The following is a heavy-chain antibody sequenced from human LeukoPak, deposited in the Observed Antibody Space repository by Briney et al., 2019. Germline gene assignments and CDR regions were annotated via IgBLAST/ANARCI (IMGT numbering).Heavy chain of an antibody. CDR3: ARETILAVAGDF. V-gene: IGHV3-48*01. CDR1: GFTFNRNN. Sequence: PGGSLRLSCAASGFTFNRNNMNWVRRAPGKGLEWVSYISSTSITMYYADSVKGRFTISRDNAKNSLYLQMNSLRADDTAVYYCARETILAVAGDFWGQGTLVTVSS. J-gene: IGHJ4*02. D-gene: IGHD6-19*01. CDR2: ISSTSITM.